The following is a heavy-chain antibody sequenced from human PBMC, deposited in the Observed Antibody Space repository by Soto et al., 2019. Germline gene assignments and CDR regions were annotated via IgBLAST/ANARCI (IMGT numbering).Heavy chain of an antibody. Sequence: QVQLQQSGPRLVKPSETLSLTCTVSSGPDRSHNWGWIRQPPGRGLEWIGYVYYTGDTAYNPSLRGRVTISEDTSTNDISLTQNSVPAADTAVYYCVRQGIDYLHGLVDVWGQGTTVSVSS. CDR1: SGPDRSHN. J-gene: IGHJ6*02. V-gene: IGHV4-59*08. CDR2: VYYTGDT. CDR3: VRQGIDYLHGLVDV. D-gene: IGHD4-17*01.